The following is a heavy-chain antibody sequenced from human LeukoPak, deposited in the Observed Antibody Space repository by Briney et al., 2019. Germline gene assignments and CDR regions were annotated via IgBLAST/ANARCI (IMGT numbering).Heavy chain of an antibody. V-gene: IGHV3-21*05. CDR1: GFTFSSYE. Sequence: GGSLRLSCAASGFTFSSYEMNWVRQAPGKGLEWVSYISSSSSYIYYADSVKGRFTISRDNAKNSLYLQMNSLRAEDTAVYYCARESHVVLRVYVPQAFDMWEQDHMVNVSS. CDR2: ISSSSSYI. D-gene: IGHD2-8*01. J-gene: IGHJ3*02. CDR3: ARESHVVLRVYVPQAFDM.